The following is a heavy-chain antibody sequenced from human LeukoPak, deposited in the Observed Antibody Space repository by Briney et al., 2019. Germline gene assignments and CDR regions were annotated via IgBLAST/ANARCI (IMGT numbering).Heavy chain of an antibody. J-gene: IGHJ4*02. Sequence: PGRSLRLSCAASGFTFSSYGMHWVRQAPGKGLEWVAVIWYDGSNKYYADSVKGRFTISRDNSKNTLYLQMNNLRAEDTAVYYCAKGKGIYYFDYWGQGTLVTVSS. CDR3: AKGKGIYYFDY. V-gene: IGHV3-33*06. D-gene: IGHD2-15*01. CDR2: IWYDGSNK. CDR1: GFTFSSYG.